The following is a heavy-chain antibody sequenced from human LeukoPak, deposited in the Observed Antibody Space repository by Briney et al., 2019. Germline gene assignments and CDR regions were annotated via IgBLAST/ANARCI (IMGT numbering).Heavy chain of an antibody. CDR2: FDREDGEA. CDR3: ATAPGGSGSYDPSREAFDI. V-gene: IGHV1-24*01. J-gene: IGHJ3*02. Sequence: ASVKVSCKVSGYTLTELSMHWVRQAPGKALEWMVDFDREDGEAIYEQKFQGRVTMTKDTSTDTAYMELSRLRSEDTAVYYCATAPGGSGSYDPSREAFDIWGQGTMVTVSS. D-gene: IGHD3-10*01. CDR1: GYTLTELS.